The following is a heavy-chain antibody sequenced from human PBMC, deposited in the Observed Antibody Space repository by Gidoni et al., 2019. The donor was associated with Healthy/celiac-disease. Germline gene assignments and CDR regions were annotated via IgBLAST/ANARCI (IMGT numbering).Heavy chain of an antibody. Sequence: LSCAASGFTFSSYGMHWVRQAPGKGLEWVAVIWYDGSNKYYADSVKGRFTISRDNSKNTLYLQMNSLRAEDTAVYYCARDPYGDNPTFDYWGQGTLVTVSS. CDR2: IWYDGSNK. CDR1: GFTFSSYG. V-gene: IGHV3-33*01. CDR3: ARDPYGDNPTFDY. J-gene: IGHJ4*02. D-gene: IGHD4-17*01.